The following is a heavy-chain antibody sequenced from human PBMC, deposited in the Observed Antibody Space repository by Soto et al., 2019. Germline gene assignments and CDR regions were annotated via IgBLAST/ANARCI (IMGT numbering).Heavy chain of an antibody. CDR2: IIPFIRAS. J-gene: IGHJ6*02. CDR3: ARNLRYFGSGSFFRGMDV. Sequence: SVKVSCKTSGDTFGSYAISWVRQAPGQGLEWMGGIIPFIRASNYAQKFQGRVTITADESTTTVHMDLSSLRFEDTAVYHCARNLRYFGSGSFFRGMDVWGQ. V-gene: IGHV1-69*13. CDR1: GDTFGSYA. D-gene: IGHD3-10*01.